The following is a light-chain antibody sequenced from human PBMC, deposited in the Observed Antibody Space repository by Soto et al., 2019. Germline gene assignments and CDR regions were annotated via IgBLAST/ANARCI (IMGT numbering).Light chain of an antibody. J-gene: IGLJ1*01. V-gene: IGLV1-47*01. CDR1: SSNIGSNH. CDR3: ATWDDSRGV. Sequence: QSVLIQPPSASGTPGQRVAISCSGSSSNIGSNHVYWYQQLPGTAPKLLIYRNNQRPSGVPDRFSGSKSGASASLAISGLRSEDEADYYCATWDDSRGVFGTGTKVTVL. CDR2: RNN.